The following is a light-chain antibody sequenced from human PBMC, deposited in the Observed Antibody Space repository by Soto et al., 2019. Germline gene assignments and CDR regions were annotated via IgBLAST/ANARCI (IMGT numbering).Light chain of an antibody. CDR1: SSNIGSNT. V-gene: IGLV1-44*01. Sequence: VLAFPGPGSRTTGQRVTITWSGSSSNIGSNTVNWYQQLPGSAPKYLIYSNNQRRSGGPDRFSGSKSGPSASRAFLGPQSEEEADYYCAAWDDSLNSCVFGAGTKVTVL. CDR3: AAWDDSLNSCV. J-gene: IGLJ1*01. CDR2: SNN.